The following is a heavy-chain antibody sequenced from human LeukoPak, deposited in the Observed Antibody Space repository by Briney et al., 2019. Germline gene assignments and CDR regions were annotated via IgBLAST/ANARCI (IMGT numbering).Heavy chain of an antibody. D-gene: IGHD6-19*01. V-gene: IGHV3-23*01. J-gene: IGHJ5*02. CDR1: GFTFSGYA. CDR2: IXGRGGST. CDR3: AKEGPEYSSGRLRGFDP. Sequence: GGSLRLSCAASGFTFSGYAMXXXRQAPGKGLEXVSAIXGRGGSTYYADSVKGRFTISRDNSKNSLYLQMNSLRAEDTAVYYCAKEGPEYSSGRLRGFDPWGQGTLVTVSS.